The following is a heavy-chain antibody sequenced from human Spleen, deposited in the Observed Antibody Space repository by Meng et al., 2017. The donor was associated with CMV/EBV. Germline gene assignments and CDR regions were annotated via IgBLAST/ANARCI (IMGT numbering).Heavy chain of an antibody. D-gene: IGHD3-3*02. Sequence: HLQESGPGLANLPVPLSLTCTLSGGSITSTSSYWGWVRQPPGKGLEWIGSIYYRGSTNYNPSLKSRISMSVDMSKNQFSLKVNSVTAADTAIYYCVISSHNWGQGTLVTVSS. CDR2: IYYRGST. V-gene: IGHV4-39*07. CDR1: GGSITSTSSY. J-gene: IGHJ4*02. CDR3: VISSHN.